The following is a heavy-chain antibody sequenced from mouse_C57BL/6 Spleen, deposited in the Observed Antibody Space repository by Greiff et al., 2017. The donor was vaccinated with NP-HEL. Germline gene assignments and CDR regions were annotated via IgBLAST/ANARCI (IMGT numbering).Heavy chain of an antibody. V-gene: IGHV1-52*01. D-gene: IGHD2-3*01. CDR2: IDPSDSET. J-gene: IGHJ4*01. CDR1: GYTFTSYW. Sequence: QVQLKQPGAELVRPGSSVKLSCKASGYTFTSYWMHWVKQRPIQGLEWIGNIDPSDSETHYNQKFKDKATLTVDKSSSTAYMQLSSLTSEDSAVYYCARRALLSDGHYGSAMDYWGQGTSVTVSS. CDR3: ARRALLSDGHYGSAMDY.